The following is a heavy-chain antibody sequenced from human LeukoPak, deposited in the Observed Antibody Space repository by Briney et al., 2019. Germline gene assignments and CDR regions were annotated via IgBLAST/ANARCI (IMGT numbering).Heavy chain of an antibody. CDR2: IYSGGST. CDR1: GFTFSSFA. D-gene: IGHD3-10*01. J-gene: IGHJ4*02. Sequence: GGSLRLSCAASGFTFSSFAMTWGRQAPGKGLEWVSVIYSGGSTYYADSVKGRFTISRDNSKNTLYLQMNSLGAEDTAVYYCARGENYKTYPVSADWGRGTLVTVSS. V-gene: IGHV3-66*01. CDR3: ARGENYKTYPVSAD.